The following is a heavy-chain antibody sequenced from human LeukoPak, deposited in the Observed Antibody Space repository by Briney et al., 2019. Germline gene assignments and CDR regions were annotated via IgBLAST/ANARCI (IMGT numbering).Heavy chain of an antibody. D-gene: IGHD1-7*01. J-gene: IGHJ2*01. Sequence: GGSLRLSCAASGFTFSSYEMNWVRQAPGKGLEWVSYISSSGTIYYADSVKGRFTISRDNAKNSLYLQVNSLRDEDTAVYYCARGTRGFDLWGRGTLVTVSS. CDR3: ARGTRGFDL. V-gene: IGHV3-48*03. CDR2: ISSSGTI. CDR1: GFTFSSYE.